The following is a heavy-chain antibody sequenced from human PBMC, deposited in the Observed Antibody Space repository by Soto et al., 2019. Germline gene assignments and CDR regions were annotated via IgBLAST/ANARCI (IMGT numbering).Heavy chain of an antibody. D-gene: IGHD6-6*01. CDR1: GFTFGTYE. Sequence: EVQLVESGGGLVQPGGSLRLSCAASGFTFGTYEMNWVRQAPGKGLEWVSYISRSGSTIYYADSVKGRFTISRDNAKNSLYLQLNSLRAEDTAVYYCARDPSLSSSSYLSYYYGMDVWGQGTKVTVSS. V-gene: IGHV3-48*03. CDR3: ARDPSLSSSSYLSYYYGMDV. J-gene: IGHJ6*02. CDR2: ISRSGSTI.